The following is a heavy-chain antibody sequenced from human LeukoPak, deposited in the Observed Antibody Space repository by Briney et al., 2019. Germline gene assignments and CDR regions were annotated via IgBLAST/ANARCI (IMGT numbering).Heavy chain of an antibody. V-gene: IGHV4-39*07. CDR3: AREGLMTTGIRGNWFDP. CDR1: GGSISSSSYY. J-gene: IGHJ5*02. CDR2: IYYSGST. Sequence: SETLSLTCTVSGGSISSSSYYWGWIRQPPGKGLEWIGSIYYSGSTNYNPSFKSRVTISVDTSKYQFSLKLSSVTAADTAVYYCAREGLMTTGIRGNWFDPWGQGTLVTVSS. D-gene: IGHD1-1*01.